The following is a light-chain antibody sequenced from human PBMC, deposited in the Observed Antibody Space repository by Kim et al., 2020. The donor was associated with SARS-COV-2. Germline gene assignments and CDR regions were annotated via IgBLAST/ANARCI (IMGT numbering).Light chain of an antibody. CDR2: AAS. Sequence: ASVGARFTITCRASQRISSWLAWYQQKPGKAPNLLIFAASTLQGGVPSRFSGSGSGTDFTLTISSLQPEDSATYYCQQANSFPYTFGQGTKLEIK. J-gene: IGKJ2*01. CDR1: QRISSW. V-gene: IGKV1-12*01. CDR3: QQANSFPYT.